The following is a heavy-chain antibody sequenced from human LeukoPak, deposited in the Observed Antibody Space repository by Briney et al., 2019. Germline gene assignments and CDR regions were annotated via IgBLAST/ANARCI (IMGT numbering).Heavy chain of an antibody. D-gene: IGHD4-23*01. V-gene: IGHV1-18*04. CDR3: ARQGYSGHSQGAADY. CDR1: GYTFISYG. CDR2: ISTYNGNT. Sequence: GASVKVSCKASGYTFISYGISWVRQAPGQGLEWMGWISTYNGNTNYAQKLQGRVTMTTDTSTSTAYMELRSLRSDDTAVYYCARQGYSGHSQGAADYWGQGTLVTVSS. J-gene: IGHJ4*02.